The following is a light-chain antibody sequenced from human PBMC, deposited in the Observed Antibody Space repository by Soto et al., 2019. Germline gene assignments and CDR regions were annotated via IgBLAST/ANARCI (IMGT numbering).Light chain of an antibody. Sequence: QSVLTQPPSASGSPGQSVAISCTGTSRDVGGYNYVSWYQQHPGKAPKLMIYEANKRPSGVPDRFSGSKSGNTASLTVSGLQAEDEADYYCSSYAGSSNVFGTGTKVTVL. CDR3: SSYAGSSNV. CDR1: SRDVGGYNY. J-gene: IGLJ1*01. CDR2: EAN. V-gene: IGLV2-8*01.